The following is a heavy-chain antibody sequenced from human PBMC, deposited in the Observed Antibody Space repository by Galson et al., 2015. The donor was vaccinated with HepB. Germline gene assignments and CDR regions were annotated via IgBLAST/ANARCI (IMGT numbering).Heavy chain of an antibody. CDR1: GYPFTDYY. CDR3: ATAEVAGRIRSYYMDV. D-gene: IGHD6-19*01. CDR2: LDPANGEA. J-gene: IGHJ6*03. Sequence: VKVSCKVSGYPFTDYYTHWVQQAPGKGLEWIGLLDPANGEAVYAERFQGRVIITADTSTDTVYMQLSRLRSEDSAVFYCATAEVAGRIRSYYMDVWGKGTTVTVS. V-gene: IGHV1-69-2*01.